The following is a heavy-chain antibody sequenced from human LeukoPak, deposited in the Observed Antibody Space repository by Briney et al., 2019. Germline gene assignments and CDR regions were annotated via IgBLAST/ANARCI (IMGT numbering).Heavy chain of an antibody. Sequence: GESLKISCRGSGYSFTSHWIGWVRQMPGKGLEWMAIIYAGDSGTRISPSFQGQVTISADKSISTAYLQWSSLKASDTAIYYCTRHIAAAGPDYWGQGTLVAVSS. V-gene: IGHV5-51*01. J-gene: IGHJ4*02. CDR1: GYSFTSHW. CDR2: IYAGDSGT. D-gene: IGHD6-13*01. CDR3: TRHIAAAGPDY.